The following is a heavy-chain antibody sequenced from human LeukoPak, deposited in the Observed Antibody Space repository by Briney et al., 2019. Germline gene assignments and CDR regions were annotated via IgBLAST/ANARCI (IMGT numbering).Heavy chain of an antibody. CDR2: ISYDGSNK. J-gene: IGHJ4*02. CDR3: ARDGGNYDFWSGYTSHYFDY. Sequence: SGGSLRLSCAASGFTFSSYAMHWVRQAPGKGLEWVAVISYDGSNKYYADSVKGRFTISRDNSKNTLYLQMNSLRAEDTAVYYCARDGGNYDFWSGYTSHYFDYWGQGTLVTVSS. V-gene: IGHV3-30-3*01. CDR1: GFTFSSYA. D-gene: IGHD3-3*01.